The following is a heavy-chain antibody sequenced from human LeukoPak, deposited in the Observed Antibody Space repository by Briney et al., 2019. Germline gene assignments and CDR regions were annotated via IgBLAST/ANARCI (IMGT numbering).Heavy chain of an antibody. D-gene: IGHD2-2*01. CDR1: GYTITRYA. CDR3: ARGIVVPAAMMGY. J-gene: IGHJ4*02. V-gene: IGHV1-3*01. CDR2: INAGNGNT. Sequence: ASVKVSCKASGYTITRYAMHWVRQAPGQRLEWMGWINAGNGNTKYSQKFQGRVTITRDTSASTTYMELSSLRSEDTAVYYCARGIVVPAAMMGYWGQGTLVTVSS.